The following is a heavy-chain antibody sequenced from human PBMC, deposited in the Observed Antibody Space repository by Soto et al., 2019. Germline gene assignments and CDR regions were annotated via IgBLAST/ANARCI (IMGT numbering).Heavy chain of an antibody. V-gene: IGHV1-69*04. Sequence: SVKVSCKASGGTFSSYTISWVRQAPGQGLEWMGRIIPILGIANYAQKFQGRVTITADKSKSTLYLRMTSLRVEDTAVYYCKKDPNGDYIGAFDLWGQGILVTV. J-gene: IGHJ3*01. CDR3: KKDPNGDYIGAFDL. CDR2: IIPILGIA. CDR1: GGTFSSYT. D-gene: IGHD4-17*01.